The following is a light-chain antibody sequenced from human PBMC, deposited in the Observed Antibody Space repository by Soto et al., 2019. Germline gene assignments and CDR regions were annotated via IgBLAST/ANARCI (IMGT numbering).Light chain of an antibody. J-gene: IGKJ3*01. V-gene: IGKV3-20*01. CDR1: QSVSSSY. CDR3: HQYGSSPFT. Sequence: ESVLTQSPGTLSMSPGERATLSCRASQSVSSSYSAWYQQKPGQAPRVLIYGASSRATGIPARFSGSGSVTDFPLTISRLEPEDFEVYYCHQYGSSPFTFGPGTKVDIK. CDR2: GAS.